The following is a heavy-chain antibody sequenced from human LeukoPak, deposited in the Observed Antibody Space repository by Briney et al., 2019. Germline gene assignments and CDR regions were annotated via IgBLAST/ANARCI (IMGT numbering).Heavy chain of an antibody. CDR3: VADLGDYADF. CDR2: IKTDGTYT. V-gene: IGHV3-74*01. CDR1: GFTFSSYA. J-gene: IGHJ4*02. Sequence: GGSLRLSCAASGFTFSSYAMHWVRQAPGEGLVWVSRIKTDGTYTSNADSVKGRFTISRDNAKSTLYLHMKSLRVEDTAVYYCVADLGDYADFWGQGTLVTVSS.